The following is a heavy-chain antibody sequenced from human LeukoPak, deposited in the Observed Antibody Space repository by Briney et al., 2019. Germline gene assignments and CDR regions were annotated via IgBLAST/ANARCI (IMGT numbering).Heavy chain of an antibody. Sequence: SETLSLTCTVSAGSISSYYWSWIRQPPGEGLEWIGYIYYSGSTNYNPSLKSRVTMSVDTSKNQFSLKLSSVTAADTAVYYCARGGSTSSDFDFWGQGTLVTVSS. V-gene: IGHV4-59*01. D-gene: IGHD6-6*01. CDR3: ARGGSTSSDFDF. CDR2: IYYSGST. J-gene: IGHJ4*02. CDR1: AGSISSYY.